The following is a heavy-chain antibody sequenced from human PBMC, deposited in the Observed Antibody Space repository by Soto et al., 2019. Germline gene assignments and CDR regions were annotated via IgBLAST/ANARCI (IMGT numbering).Heavy chain of an antibody. CDR2: IKGDGTT. J-gene: IGHJ4*02. D-gene: IGHD6-25*01. Sequence: LRLSCAASVFIFNNYWMHWVRQAPGKGLVWVARIKGDGTTTYVDSVKGRVTISRDNAKKMVYLQMNSLRAEDTAMYYCGRGSGPRGRPYWGQGISVTVSS. CDR1: VFIFNNYW. V-gene: IGHV3-74*01. CDR3: GRGSGPRGRPY.